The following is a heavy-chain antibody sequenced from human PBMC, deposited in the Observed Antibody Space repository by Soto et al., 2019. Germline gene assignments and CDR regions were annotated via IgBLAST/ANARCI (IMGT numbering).Heavy chain of an antibody. Sequence: EGSLRLSCAASGFTVSSNYMSWVRQAPGKGLEWVSVIYSGGSTYYADSVKGRFTISRDNSENTLYLQMNSLRAEDTAVYYCVRTCSGGTCSFDYWGQGTLVTVSS. J-gene: IGHJ4*02. D-gene: IGHD2-15*01. CDR1: GFTVSSNY. CDR2: IYSGGST. CDR3: VRTCSGGTCSFDY. V-gene: IGHV3-66*01.